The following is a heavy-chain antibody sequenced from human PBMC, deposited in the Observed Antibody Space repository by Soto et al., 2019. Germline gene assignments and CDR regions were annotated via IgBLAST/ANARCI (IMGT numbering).Heavy chain of an antibody. J-gene: IGHJ4*02. CDR2: FSTFHGNT. CDR1: GYTFTNQG. V-gene: IGHV1-18*01. CDR3: AIDPSLMSSGKIGF. D-gene: IGHD6-6*01. Sequence: QVQLVQSGPEVKKPGASVKVSCQASGYTFTNQGISWVRQVPGQGLEWVGGFSTFHGNTDYAQNFQGRVTLTPDTATRTAYMKLTSLGSDDTAGYYCAIDPSLMSSGKIGFGGQGTLVTVSS.